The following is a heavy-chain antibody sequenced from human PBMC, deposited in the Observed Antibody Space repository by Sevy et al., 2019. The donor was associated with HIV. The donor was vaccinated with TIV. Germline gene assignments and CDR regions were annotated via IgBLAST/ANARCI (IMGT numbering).Heavy chain of an antibody. CDR3: ARQRYTYGSDFDY. Sequence: GGSLRLSCAASGFTFSTYGMHWVRQAPGKGLEWVAVIWFDGSNTYYADSVKGRFTISRDIAKNTLHLQMNSLRAEDTAIFYCARQRYTYGSDFDYWGQGTLVTVSS. CDR2: IWFDGSNT. V-gene: IGHV3-33*01. CDR1: GFTFSTYG. D-gene: IGHD5-18*01. J-gene: IGHJ4*02.